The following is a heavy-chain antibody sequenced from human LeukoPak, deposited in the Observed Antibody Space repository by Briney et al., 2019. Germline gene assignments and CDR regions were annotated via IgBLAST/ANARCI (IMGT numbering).Heavy chain of an antibody. CDR3: ARVISSGWYVFYYGMDV. CDR2: IIPIFGIA. J-gene: IGHJ6*02. V-gene: IGHV1-69*13. D-gene: IGHD6-19*01. CDR1: GGTFSSYA. Sequence: ASVKVSCKASGGTFSSYAISWVRQAPGQGLEWMGGIIPIFGIANYAQKFQGRVTITADESTSTAYMELSSLRSEDTAVYYCARVISSGWYVFYYGMDVWGQGTTVTVSS.